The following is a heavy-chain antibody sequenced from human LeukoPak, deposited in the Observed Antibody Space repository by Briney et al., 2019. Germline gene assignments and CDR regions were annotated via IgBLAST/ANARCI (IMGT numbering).Heavy chain of an antibody. V-gene: IGHV3-33*01. J-gene: IGHJ5*02. D-gene: IGHD2-15*01. Sequence: GGSLRLSCAASGFTFSSYGMHWVRQAPGKGLEWVAVIWFDGINTNHADSVKGRFTVSRDNSKNTLFLQMNSLRAGDTAVYFCVRDYCSGGSCYESKWFDPWGQGTLVTVSS. CDR3: VRDYCSGGSCYESKWFDP. CDR1: GFTFSSYG. CDR2: IWFDGINT.